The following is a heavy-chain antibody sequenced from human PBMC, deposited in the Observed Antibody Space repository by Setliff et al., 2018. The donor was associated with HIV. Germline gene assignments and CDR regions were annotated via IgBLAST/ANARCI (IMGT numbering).Heavy chain of an antibody. CDR3: ARHSPSDY. V-gene: IGHV4-59*08. J-gene: IGHJ4*02. CDR1: GDSISTDY. Sequence: SETLSLTCTVSGDSISTDYWTWIRQPPGKGLEWIGYIYNSASTSNNPPLKSRVTITVDTSKNQFSLKLSSVNAADTAVYYCARHSPSDYWGQGTLVTVSS. CDR2: IYNSAST.